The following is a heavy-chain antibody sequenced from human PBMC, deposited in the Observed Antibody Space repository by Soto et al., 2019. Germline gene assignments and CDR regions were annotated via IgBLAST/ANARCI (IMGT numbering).Heavy chain of an antibody. CDR2: ISEGGSTI. V-gene: IGHV3-48*03. D-gene: IGHD3-3*01. Sequence: GGSLRLSCAVSGFIFSSFEMNWVRQAPGKGLEWVSYISEGGSTIYYADSVKGRFTISRDSARNSLYLQMSSLRAEDTAVYYCAREGVSVDAFDVWGQGTMVTVSS. CDR1: GFIFSSFE. CDR3: AREGVSVDAFDV. J-gene: IGHJ3*01.